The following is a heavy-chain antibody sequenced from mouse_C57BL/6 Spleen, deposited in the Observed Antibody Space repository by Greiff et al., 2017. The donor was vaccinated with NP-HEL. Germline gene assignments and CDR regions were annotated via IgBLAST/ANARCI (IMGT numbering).Heavy chain of an antibody. V-gene: IGHV14-2*01. D-gene: IGHD1-1*01. CDR1: GFNIKDYY. J-gene: IGHJ3*01. CDR3: ARYYGSSPAWFAY. CDR2: IDPEDGET. Sequence: VQLKESGAELVKPGASVKLSCTASGFNIKDYYMHWVKQRTEQGLEWIGRIDPEDGETKYAPKFQGKATITADTSSNTAYLQLSSLTSEDTAVYYCARYYGSSPAWFAYWGQGTLVTVSA.